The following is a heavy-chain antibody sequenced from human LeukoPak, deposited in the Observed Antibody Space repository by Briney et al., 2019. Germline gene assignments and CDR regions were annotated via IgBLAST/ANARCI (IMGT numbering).Heavy chain of an antibody. Sequence: GGSLRLSCAASGFTFGPYTMNWVRQAPGKGLEWVSYISSSSDTIYYADSVKGRFTISRDNAKNSLYLQMNSLRAEDTAVYYCARDIESEVVPAAIYYYGMDVWGQGTTVTVSS. CDR2: ISSSSDTI. V-gene: IGHV3-48*04. CDR3: ARDIESEVVPAAIYYYGMDV. CDR1: GFTFGPYT. D-gene: IGHD2-2*01. J-gene: IGHJ6*02.